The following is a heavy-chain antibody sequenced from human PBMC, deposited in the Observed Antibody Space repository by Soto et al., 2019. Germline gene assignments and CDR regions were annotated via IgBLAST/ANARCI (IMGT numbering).Heavy chain of an antibody. CDR1: GGSISSSSYY. J-gene: IGHJ4*02. CDR2: ISYIGST. V-gene: IGHV4-39*01. Sequence: PSETLSLTCTVSGGSISSSSYYWGWIRQPPGKGLEWIGSISYIGSTYYNPSLKSRLTLSVDTSKNQFSLKLSSVTAADTAVYYCARYSDSRGHAFFDYWGQGSLVTVSS. D-gene: IGHD3-22*01. CDR3: ARYSDSRGHAFFDY.